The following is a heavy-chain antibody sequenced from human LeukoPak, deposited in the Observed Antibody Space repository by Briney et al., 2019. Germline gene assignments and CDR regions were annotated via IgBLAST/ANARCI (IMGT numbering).Heavy chain of an antibody. CDR1: GFTFSDHY. J-gene: IGHJ4*02. CDR2: ISGSGSTI. Sequence: PGGSLRLSCAASGFTFSDHYMNWVRQAPGKGLEWVSYISGSGSTIHYADSVKGRFTISRGNTKNSLYLQMNSLRAEDTAVYHCARLLSGYSFDYWGQGTLVTVSS. CDR3: ARLLSGYSFDY. D-gene: IGHD3-3*01. V-gene: IGHV3-11*04.